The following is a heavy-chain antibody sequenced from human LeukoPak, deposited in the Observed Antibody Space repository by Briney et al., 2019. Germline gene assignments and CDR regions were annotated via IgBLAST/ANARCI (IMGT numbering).Heavy chain of an antibody. J-gene: IGHJ4*02. CDR3: ARGFLKSGLDY. D-gene: IGHD1-14*01. Sequence: SQTLSLTCAISGDSVSVNSAPWNWIRQSPSRGLEWLGRTYYGSKWYNDYAVSVKSRITINPDTSKNQFSLQLHSVTSDDTAVYYCARGFLKSGLDYWGQGTLVTVSS. CDR1: GDSVSVNSAP. CDR2: TYYGSKWYN. V-gene: IGHV6-1*01.